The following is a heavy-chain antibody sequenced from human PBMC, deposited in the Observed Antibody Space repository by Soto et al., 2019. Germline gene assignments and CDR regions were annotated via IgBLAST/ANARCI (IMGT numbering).Heavy chain of an antibody. CDR2: ISAYNGNT. J-gene: IGHJ4*02. CDR3: ARVGYYGSGSYYTDFDY. D-gene: IGHD3-10*01. Sequence: ASVKVSCTASGYTFTSYGISWVRQAPGQGLEWMGWISAYNGNTNYAQKLQGRVTMTTDTSTSTAYMELRSLRSDDTAVYYCARVGYYGSGSYYTDFDYWGQGTLVTVSS. CDR1: GYTFTSYG. V-gene: IGHV1-18*01.